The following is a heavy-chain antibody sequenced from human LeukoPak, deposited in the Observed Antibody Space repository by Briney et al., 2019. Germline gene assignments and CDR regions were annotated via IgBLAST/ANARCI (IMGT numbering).Heavy chain of an antibody. CDR3: ARSEWLLPRGGFDF. D-gene: IGHD3-3*01. CDR2: IYGDDFDT. J-gene: IGHJ4*02. CDR1: GYTFGNYW. V-gene: IGHV5-51*01. Sequence: GESLKISCQASGYTFGNYWIGWVRQKSGKGVEWMGIIYGDDFDTRYSPSFQGQVTISADKSNRTAYLHWSSLKASDTAIYFCARSEWLLPRGGFDFWGQGTRVVVSS.